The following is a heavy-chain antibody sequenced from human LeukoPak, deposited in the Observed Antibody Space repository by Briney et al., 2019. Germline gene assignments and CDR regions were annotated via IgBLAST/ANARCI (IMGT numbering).Heavy chain of an antibody. Sequence: SGGSLRLPCSGSGYTFSSAWMQWVRRAPGKGLMWVSRIKTDGSTDYADSVKGRFTISRDNAKNTLYLEMNSLRVDDTAVYYCARDWYHSFDYWGQGVLVTVSS. CDR1: GYTFSSAW. CDR3: ARDWYHSFDY. CDR2: IKTDGST. D-gene: IGHD1-14*01. J-gene: IGHJ4*02. V-gene: IGHV3-74*01.